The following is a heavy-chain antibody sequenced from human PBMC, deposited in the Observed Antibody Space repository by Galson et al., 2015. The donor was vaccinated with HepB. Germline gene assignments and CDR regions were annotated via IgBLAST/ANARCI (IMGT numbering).Heavy chain of an antibody. V-gene: IGHV3-30*03. CDR2: ISSDGSDK. D-gene: IGHD3-10*01. CDR3: ASEGHYYYASGPPDY. J-gene: IGHJ4*02. Sequence: SLRLSCAASGFSVSSHGMYWVRQAPGKGLEWVAAISSDGSDKYYADSVKGRFTISRDTSRNTLYLHMNSLRLEDAAIYFCASEGHYYYASGPPDYWGQGTLVTVSS. CDR1: GFSVSSHG.